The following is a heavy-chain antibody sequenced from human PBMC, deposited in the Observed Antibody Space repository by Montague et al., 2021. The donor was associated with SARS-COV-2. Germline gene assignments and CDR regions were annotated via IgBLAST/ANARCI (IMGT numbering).Heavy chain of an antibody. Sequence: SETLSLTCTVSGGSISSYYWSWIRQPPGKGLEWIGYIYYSGSTNYNPSLKSRVTISVDTSKNQFSLKLSSVTAADTAVYFCARGIYGAAAFDSWGQGTMVTVSS. V-gene: IGHV4-59*01. CDR3: ARGIYGAAAFDS. CDR2: IYYSGST. D-gene: IGHD4/OR15-4a*01. J-gene: IGHJ3*01. CDR1: GGSISSYY.